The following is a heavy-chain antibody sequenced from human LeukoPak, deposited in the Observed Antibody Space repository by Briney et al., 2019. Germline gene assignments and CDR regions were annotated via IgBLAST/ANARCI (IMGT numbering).Heavy chain of an antibody. CDR2: ISAYNGNT. Sequence: ASVKVSCKASGYTFTSYGISWVRQAPGQGLEWMGWISAYNGNTNYAQKLQGGVTMTTDTSTSTAYMELRSLRSDDTAVYYCARYCSSTSCYVQNYYGMDVWGQGTTVTVSS. D-gene: IGHD2-2*01. J-gene: IGHJ6*02. V-gene: IGHV1-18*01. CDR3: ARYCSSTSCYVQNYYGMDV. CDR1: GYTFTSYG.